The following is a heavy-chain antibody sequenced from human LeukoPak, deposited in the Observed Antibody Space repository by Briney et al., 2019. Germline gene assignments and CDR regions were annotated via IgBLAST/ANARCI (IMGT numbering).Heavy chain of an antibody. V-gene: IGHV1-2*02. D-gene: IGHD6-13*01. CDR3: ARVPAAQNY. CDR1: GYTFTGYY. J-gene: IGHJ4*02. CDR2: MNPNSGAT. Sequence: ASVKASCKASGYTFTGYYMHWVRQAPGQGLEWMGWMNPNSGATNYAQKFQGRVTMTRDTPINTAYMELNSLKSDDTAVYYCARVPAAQNYWGQGTLVTVSS.